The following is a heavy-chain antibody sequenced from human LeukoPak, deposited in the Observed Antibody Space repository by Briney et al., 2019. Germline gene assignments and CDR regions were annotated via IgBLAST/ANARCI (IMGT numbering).Heavy chain of an antibody. Sequence: SVKVSCKASGGTFSSYAISWVRQATGQGLEWMGRIIPILGIANYAQKFQGRVTITADKSTSTAYMELSSLRSEDTAVYYCARGVATFVVTAPNWFDPWGQRTLVTVSS. D-gene: IGHD2-21*02. J-gene: IGHJ5*02. CDR1: GGTFSSYA. CDR3: ARGVATFVVTAPNWFDP. CDR2: IIPILGIA. V-gene: IGHV1-69*04.